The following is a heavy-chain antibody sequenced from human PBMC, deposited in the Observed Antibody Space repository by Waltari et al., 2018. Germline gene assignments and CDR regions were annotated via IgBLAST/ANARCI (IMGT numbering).Heavy chain of an antibody. Sequence: QVQLQESGPGLVKPSETLSLTCTVSGGSLSSYYWSWIRQPPGKGLEWIGYIYYSGSTNYNPSLKSRVTISVDTSKNQFSLKLSSVTAADTAVYYCAWTNSNPNHDAFDIWGQGTMVTVSS. CDR3: AWTNSNPNHDAFDI. CDR2: IYYSGST. CDR1: GGSLSSYY. D-gene: IGHD4-4*01. J-gene: IGHJ3*02. V-gene: IGHV4-59*01.